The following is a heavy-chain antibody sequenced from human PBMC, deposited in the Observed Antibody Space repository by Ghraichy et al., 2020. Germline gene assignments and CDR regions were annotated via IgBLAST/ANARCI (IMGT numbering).Heavy chain of an antibody. Sequence: GESLNISCAASGFTFSSYAMSWVRQAPGKGLEWVSGISSGGGYTYSADSVKGRFTISRDNSKNTLFLQMNSLRVEDTAVYYCAKDRGNDYGDQSDYWGQGTLVTVSS. J-gene: IGHJ4*02. CDR1: GFTFSSYA. CDR2: ISSGGGYT. CDR3: AKDRGNDYGDQSDY. D-gene: IGHD4-17*01. V-gene: IGHV3-23*01.